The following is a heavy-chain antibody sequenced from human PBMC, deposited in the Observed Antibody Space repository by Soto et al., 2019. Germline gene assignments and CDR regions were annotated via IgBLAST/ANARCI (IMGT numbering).Heavy chain of an antibody. V-gene: IGHV3-30-3*01. Sequence: GESLKISCAASGFTFSTYAMHWVRQAPGKGLEWVAIISYDGNNKYYADSVKGRFTISRDNSKNTLFLQMNSLRAEDTAVYYCARDPLYCTSASCSPLIFDYWGQGTRVTVSS. CDR3: ARDPLYCTSASCSPLIFDY. CDR1: GFTFSTYA. J-gene: IGHJ4*02. D-gene: IGHD2-2*01. CDR2: ISYDGNNK.